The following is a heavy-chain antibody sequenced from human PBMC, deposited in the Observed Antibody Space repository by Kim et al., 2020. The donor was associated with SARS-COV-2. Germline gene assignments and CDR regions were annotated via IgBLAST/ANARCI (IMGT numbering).Heavy chain of an antibody. V-gene: IGHV4-59*08. CDR1: GGSISSYY. D-gene: IGHD1-26*01. CDR2: IYYSGST. Sequence: SETLSLTCTVSGGSISSYYWSCIRQPPGKGLEWIGYIYYSGSTNYNPSLKSRVTISVDTSKNQFSLKLSSVTAADTAVYYCARLQGADAFDIWGQGTMVTVSS. J-gene: IGHJ3*02. CDR3: ARLQGADAFDI.